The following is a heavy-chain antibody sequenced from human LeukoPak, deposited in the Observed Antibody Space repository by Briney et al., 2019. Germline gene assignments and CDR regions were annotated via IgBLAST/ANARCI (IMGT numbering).Heavy chain of an antibody. CDR3: AKGMVRGVGAAFDI. V-gene: IGHV3-23*01. D-gene: IGHD3-10*01. CDR2: ISGSGGST. Sequence: QPGGSLRLSCAASGFTCSSYAMSWVRQAPGKGLEGVSAISGSGGSTYYADSVKGRFTISRDNSKSTLYLQMNSLRAEDTAVYYCAKGMVRGVGAAFDIWGQGAMVTVSS. CDR1: GFTCSSYA. J-gene: IGHJ3*02.